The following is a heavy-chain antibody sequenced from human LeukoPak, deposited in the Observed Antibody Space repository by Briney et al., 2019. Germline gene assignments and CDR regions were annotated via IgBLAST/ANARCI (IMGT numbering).Heavy chain of an antibody. V-gene: IGHV1-2*02. J-gene: IGHJ4*02. Sequence: ASVKVSCKASGHTFTDYYMHWVRQPPGQGLEWMGWINPNSSATNYAQKFEGRVTMTRDTSISTAYMELTRLRSDDTAVYYCAREDSGWYVDYWGQGTLVTVSS. CDR1: GHTFTDYY. D-gene: IGHD6-19*01. CDR2: INPNSSAT. CDR3: AREDSGWYVDY.